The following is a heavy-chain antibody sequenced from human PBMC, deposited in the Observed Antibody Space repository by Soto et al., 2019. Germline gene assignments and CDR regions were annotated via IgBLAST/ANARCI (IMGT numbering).Heavy chain of an antibody. V-gene: IGHV3-21*06. CDR3: VRGMNPLF. CDR1: GFTLRTYT. CDR2: ISISSSDR. Sequence: GGSLRLSCAASGFTLRTYTMNWVRQAPGKGLEWVSSISISSSDRYYADSVRGRFTISRDNAKNALYLQMNSLRADDTAVYFCVRGMNPLFGGQGTLVTVSS. J-gene: IGHJ4*01.